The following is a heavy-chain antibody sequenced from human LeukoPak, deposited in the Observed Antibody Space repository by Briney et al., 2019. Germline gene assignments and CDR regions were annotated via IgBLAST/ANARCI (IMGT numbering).Heavy chain of an antibody. Sequence: WASVKVSCKASGYTFTGYYMHWVRQAPGQGLEWMGWINPNSGGTNYAQKFQGRVTMTRDTSISTAYMELSRLRSDDTAVYYCARDLGGGGYCSGGSCSTLGYWGQGTLVTVSS. V-gene: IGHV1-2*02. CDR1: GYTFTGYY. J-gene: IGHJ4*02. CDR3: ARDLGGGGYCSGGSCSTLGY. CDR2: INPNSGGT. D-gene: IGHD2-15*01.